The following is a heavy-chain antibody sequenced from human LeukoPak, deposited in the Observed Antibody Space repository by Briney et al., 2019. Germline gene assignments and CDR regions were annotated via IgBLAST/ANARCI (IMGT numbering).Heavy chain of an antibody. Sequence: SETLSLTCAVYGGSFSGYYWTWIRQIPGKGLEWIGYIYYTGTTNYNPLFESRATISVDTSKNQFSLKLTSVTAADTAAYFCARGEDFERYYLAYWGQGTLVTVSS. CDR1: GGSFSGYY. D-gene: IGHD3-9*01. CDR3: ARGEDFERYYLAY. V-gene: IGHV4-34*11. J-gene: IGHJ4*02. CDR2: IYYTGTT.